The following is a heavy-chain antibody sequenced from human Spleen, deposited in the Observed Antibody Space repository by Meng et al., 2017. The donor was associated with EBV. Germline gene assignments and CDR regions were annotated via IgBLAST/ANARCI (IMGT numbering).Heavy chain of an antibody. J-gene: IGHJ4*02. CDR1: GLSFRPYG. CDR3: ATDSGGYYDSSGPVDC. Sequence: EGWVWGSGGGLVQRGGSLGCSWGAFGLSFRPYGMAWVRKAPGKGLGCVSAFSGSGDVTYYADSVKGRFTISRDNSKNTLHLQMNSLRADDTAVYYCATDSGGYYDSSGPVDCWGQGTLVTVSS. D-gene: IGHD3-22*01. CDR2: FSGSGDVT. V-gene: IGHV3-23*01.